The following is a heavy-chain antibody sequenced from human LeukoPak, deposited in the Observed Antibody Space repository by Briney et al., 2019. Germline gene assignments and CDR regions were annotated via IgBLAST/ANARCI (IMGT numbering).Heavy chain of an antibody. J-gene: IGHJ4*02. CDR1: GGPISSSNYY. V-gene: IGHV4-61*02. CDR3: ARGLWFGDENPPYFDY. Sequence: SETLSLTCSVSGGPISSSNYYWSWIRQPAGKGLEWIGRIYTSESTNYNPSLKSRVTISVDTSRNQFSLKLSSVTAADTAVYYCARGLWFGDENPPYFDYWGQGILVTVSS. CDR2: IYTSEST. D-gene: IGHD3-10*01.